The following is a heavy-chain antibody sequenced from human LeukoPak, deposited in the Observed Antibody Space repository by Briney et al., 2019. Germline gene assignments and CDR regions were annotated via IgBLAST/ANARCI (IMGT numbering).Heavy chain of an antibody. Sequence: PSETLSLTCTVSGGSISSYYWSWIRQHPGKGLEWIGYIYYSGSTYYNPSLKSRVTISVDTSKNQFSLKLSSVTAADTAVYYCARADDSSGPFDYWGQGTLVTVSS. V-gene: IGHV4-59*06. J-gene: IGHJ4*02. CDR3: ARADDSSGPFDY. CDR1: GGSISSYY. CDR2: IYYSGST. D-gene: IGHD3-22*01.